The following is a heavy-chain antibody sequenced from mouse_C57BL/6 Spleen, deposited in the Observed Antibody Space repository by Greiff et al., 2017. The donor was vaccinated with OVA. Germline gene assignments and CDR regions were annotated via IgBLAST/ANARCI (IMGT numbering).Heavy chain of an antibody. CDR3: ADYYGSSSYYAMDY. V-gene: IGHV10-1*01. J-gene: IGHJ4*01. D-gene: IGHD1-1*01. CDR1: GYSFNTYA. Sequence: EVILVEPGGGLVQPKGSLKLSCAASGYSFNTYAMNWVRQAPGKGLEWVARIRSKSNNYATYYADSVKDRFTISREDSESMLYLQMNNLKTEDTAMYYCADYYGSSSYYAMDYWGQGTSVTVSS. CDR2: IRSKSNNYAT.